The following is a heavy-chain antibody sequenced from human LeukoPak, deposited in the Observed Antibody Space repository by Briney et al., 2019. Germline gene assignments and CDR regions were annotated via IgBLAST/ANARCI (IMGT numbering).Heavy chain of an antibody. Sequence: SETLSLTCTVSGGSISSSSYYWGWIRQPPGKGLEWIGSIYYSGSTYYNPSLKSRVTISVDTSKNQFSLKLSSVTAADTAVYYCAGLPCITTDAFDIWGQGTMVTVSS. D-gene: IGHD3-10*01. V-gene: IGHV4-39*07. CDR1: GGSISSSSYY. CDR2: IYYSGST. CDR3: AGLPCITTDAFDI. J-gene: IGHJ3*02.